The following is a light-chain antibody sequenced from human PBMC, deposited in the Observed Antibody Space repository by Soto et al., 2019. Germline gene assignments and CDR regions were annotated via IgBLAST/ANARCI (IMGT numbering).Light chain of an antibody. J-gene: IGKJ1*01. CDR3: QQFKSYPRT. Sequence: DIQLTQSPSFLSASVGDRVTITCRASQDSSSLLAWYQQKPGKAPKLLICFASSLESGVPSRFSGSGSGTEFTLTISSLRPEDVATYYCQQFKSYPRTFGQGTKVEIK. CDR2: FAS. CDR1: QDSSSL. V-gene: IGKV1-9*01.